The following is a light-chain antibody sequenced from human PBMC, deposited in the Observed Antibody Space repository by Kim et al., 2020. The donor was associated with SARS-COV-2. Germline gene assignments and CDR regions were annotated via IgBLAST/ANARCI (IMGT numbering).Light chain of an antibody. CDR1: RASSTYG. CDR2: LKGDGSQ. V-gene: IGLV4-69*02. CDR3: QAWGTGLWV. J-gene: IGLJ3*02. Sequence: PVNLTRTPARASSTYGIALLQQQPEKGPRDLMVLKGDGSQFKGDGVPDRFSGSSCGAGRYLTTSSHQSEDEADYYCQAWGTGLWVFGGGTQLTVL.